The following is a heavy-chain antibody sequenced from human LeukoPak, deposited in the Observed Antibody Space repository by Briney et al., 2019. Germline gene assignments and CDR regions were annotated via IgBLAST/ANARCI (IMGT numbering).Heavy chain of an antibody. CDR1: GYTFTSYG. CDR2: ISAYNGNT. V-gene: IGHV1-18*01. Sequence: GASVKVSCKASGYTFTSYGISWVRQAPGQGLKWMGWISAYNGNTNYAQKLQGRVTMTTDTSTSTAYMELRSLRSDDTAVYYCARDPENYDSSGYYYPYYWGRGTLVTVSS. J-gene: IGHJ4*02. CDR3: ARDPENYDSSGYYYPYY. D-gene: IGHD3-22*01.